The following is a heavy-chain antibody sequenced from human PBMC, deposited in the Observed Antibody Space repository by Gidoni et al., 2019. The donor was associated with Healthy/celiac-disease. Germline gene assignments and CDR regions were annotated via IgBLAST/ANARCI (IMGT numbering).Heavy chain of an antibody. V-gene: IGHV3-15*01. CDR1: GFTFRNAW. J-gene: IGHJ4*02. CDR2: IKSKTDGGTT. D-gene: IGHD3-22*01. Sequence: VQLVESGGGLVKPGGSLRLSCAASGFTFRNAWLSWVRQAPGKGLEWVGRIKSKTDGGTTDYGAPVKGRFSISMDDSKNTRYLQMNSLKTEDTAVYDCSTIYYYDTSGYYLAFDYWGQGTLVTVSS. CDR3: STIYYYDTSGYYLAFDY.